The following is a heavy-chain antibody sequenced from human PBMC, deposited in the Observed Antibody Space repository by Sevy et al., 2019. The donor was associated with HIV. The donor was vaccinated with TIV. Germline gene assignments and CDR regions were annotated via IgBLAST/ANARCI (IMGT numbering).Heavy chain of an antibody. CDR2: INPNSGGR. CDR1: GYTFTGYY. D-gene: IGHD6-13*01. J-gene: IGHJ4*02. V-gene: IGHV1-2*02. CDR3: ATTGTGGAVSLGY. Sequence: ASVKVSCKTSGYTFTGYYIHWVRQAPGQGLEWMGWINPNSGGRNYAQKFQGRVTMTRDTSMNTAYMELNRLRSDDSAVFYCATTGTGGAVSLGYWGRGTLVTVSS.